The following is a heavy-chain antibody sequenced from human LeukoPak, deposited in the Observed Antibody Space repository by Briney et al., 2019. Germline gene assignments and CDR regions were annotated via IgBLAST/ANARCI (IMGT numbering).Heavy chain of an antibody. Sequence: PGGSLRLSCAASGFTYTNYLMSSVRQAPGKGLEGVANIKKDGRKRYYVASVKGRSTISRENAKNSMYLKMTSLRADDTAVYYGARDVFIDGYFDYWGQRTLWTVSS. D-gene: IGHD5-24*01. CDR2: IKKDGRKR. CDR3: ARDVFIDGYFDY. J-gene: IGHJ4*02. V-gene: IGHV3-7*01. CDR1: GFTYTNYL.